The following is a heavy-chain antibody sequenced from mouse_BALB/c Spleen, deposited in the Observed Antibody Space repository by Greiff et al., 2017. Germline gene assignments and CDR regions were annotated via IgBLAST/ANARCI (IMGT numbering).Heavy chain of an antibody. Sequence: DVQLQESGPGLVKPSPSLTLSCTATGYSITSYYVWYLIRQFPGNQLEWVCFISYSGSTSYNPSLKVRIPITRDTSKNQFFLQLNTVTTDDTATYYCGSDVLWSRSRLLDYWGQGTSVTVSS. J-gene: IGHJ4*01. V-gene: IGHV3-2*02. CDR3: GSDVLWSRSRLLDY. CDR2: ISYSGST. CDR1: GYSITSYYV. D-gene: IGHD1-1*02.